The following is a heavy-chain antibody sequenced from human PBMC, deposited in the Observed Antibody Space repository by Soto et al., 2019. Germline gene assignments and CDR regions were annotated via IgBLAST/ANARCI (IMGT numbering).Heavy chain of an antibody. D-gene: IGHD3-3*01. CDR2: INPSGGST. V-gene: IGHV1-46*03. CDR1: GYTFTSYY. J-gene: IGHJ6*03. CDR3: ATNTYDFWSRFPSLYYYYMDV. Sequence: QVQLVQSGAEVKKPGASVKVSCKASGYTFTSYYMHWVRQAPGQGLEWMGIINPSGGSTSYAQKFQGRVTMTRDTSTSTVYMELSSLRSEDTAVYYCATNTYDFWSRFPSLYYYYMDVWGKGTTVTVSS.